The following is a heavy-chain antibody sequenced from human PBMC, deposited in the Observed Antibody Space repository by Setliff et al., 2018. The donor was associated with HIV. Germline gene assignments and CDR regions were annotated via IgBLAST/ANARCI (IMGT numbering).Heavy chain of an antibody. CDR1: GYSFTTYW. CDR2: LYPGDSDT. J-gene: IGHJ5*02. Sequence: PGESLKISCKTSGYSFTTYWIGWVRQMPGKGLEWMEILYPGDSDTRYSPSFQSQVTVSADKSIGTAYLQWNSLKASDTALYFCARAPNSPYYSNVWYADHWGQGTLVTVAS. CDR3: ARAPNSPYYSNVWYADH. V-gene: IGHV5-51*01. D-gene: IGHD3-22*01.